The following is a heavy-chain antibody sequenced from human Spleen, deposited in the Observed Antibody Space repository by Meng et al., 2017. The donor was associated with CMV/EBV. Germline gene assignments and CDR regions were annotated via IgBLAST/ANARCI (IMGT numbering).Heavy chain of an antibody. V-gene: IGHV3-7*01. J-gene: IGHJ4*02. Sequence: GGSLRLSCAASGFTFSRYWMTWVRQAPGKGLEWVANIKEDGTDEYYVDSVKGRFTISRDNAENSLYLQMTSLRAEDTAVYYRARGDGPYWGQGTRVTVSS. CDR2: IKEDGTDE. CDR1: GFTFSRYW. CDR3: ARGDGPY.